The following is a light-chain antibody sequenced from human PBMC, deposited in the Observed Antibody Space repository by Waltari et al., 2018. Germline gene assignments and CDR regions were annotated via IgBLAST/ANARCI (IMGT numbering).Light chain of an antibody. J-gene: IGKJ2*01. Sequence: DIQMTQSPSPLPASVGDRVTITCRAGQSISRFLNWYQQKPGKAPKLLIYDASSLESGVPSRFSGSGSGTEFTLTISSLQPDDFATYYCQQYNSYLYTFGQGTKLEIK. CDR3: QQYNSYLYT. CDR1: QSISRF. CDR2: DAS. V-gene: IGKV1-5*01.